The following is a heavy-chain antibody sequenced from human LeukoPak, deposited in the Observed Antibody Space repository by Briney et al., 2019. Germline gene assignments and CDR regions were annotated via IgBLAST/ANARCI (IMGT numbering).Heavy chain of an antibody. CDR3: ARRGGADGWGAFDI. CDR1: GGTFSSYA. Sequence: GSSVKVSCKASGGTFSSYAISWVRQAPGQGLGWMGGIIPIFGTANYAQKFQGRVTITADESTSTAYMELSSLRVEDTAVYYCARRGGADGWGAFDIWGQGTVVTVSS. J-gene: IGHJ3*02. D-gene: IGHD5-24*01. V-gene: IGHV1-69*01. CDR2: IIPIFGTA.